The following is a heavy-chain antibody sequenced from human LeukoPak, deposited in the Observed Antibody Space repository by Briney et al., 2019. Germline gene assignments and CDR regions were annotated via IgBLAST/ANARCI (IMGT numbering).Heavy chain of an antibody. J-gene: IGHJ6*02. D-gene: IGHD2-2*01. Sequence: GGSLRLSCAASGFTFSSYSMNWVRQAPGKGLEWVSYISSSSSTIYYADSVKGRFTISRDNAKNSLYLQMNSLRDEDTAVYYCARVGAIVVVPAAIPPDYGMDVWGQGTTVTVSS. CDR3: ARVGAIVVVPAAIPPDYGMDV. V-gene: IGHV3-48*02. CDR2: ISSSSSTI. CDR1: GFTFSSYS.